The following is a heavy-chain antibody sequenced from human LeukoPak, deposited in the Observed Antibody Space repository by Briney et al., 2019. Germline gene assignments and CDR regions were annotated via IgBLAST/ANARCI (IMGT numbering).Heavy chain of an antibody. Sequence: GESLQISCQVSGYIFTHYWIGWVRPMPGKGLESMGIIYPADSDTTYSPSFQGQVTISADKSIDTVYLQWSSLKASDIAMYYCARQSRDGSKTRGYFFDHWGQGTLVTVSS. D-gene: IGHD3-10*01. CDR2: IYPADSDT. V-gene: IGHV5-51*01. CDR1: GYIFTHYW. CDR3: ARQSRDGSKTRGYFFDH. J-gene: IGHJ5*02.